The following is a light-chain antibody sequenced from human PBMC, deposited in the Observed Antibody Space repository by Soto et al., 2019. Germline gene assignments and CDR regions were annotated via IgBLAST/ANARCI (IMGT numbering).Light chain of an antibody. CDR2: GAS. CDR3: QQYNSWLWT. V-gene: IGKV3-15*01. Sequence: GDGDPITCRASQTVSSKLAWYQQKPGQAPRLLIYGASTRATGIPARFSGSGSGTEFTLIISSLQSEDSAVYCCQQYNSWLWTFGQGTKVDI. CDR1: QTVSSK. J-gene: IGKJ1*01.